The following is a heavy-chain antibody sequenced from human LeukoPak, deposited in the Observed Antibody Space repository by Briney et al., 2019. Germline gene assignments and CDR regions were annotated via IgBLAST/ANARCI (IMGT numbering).Heavy chain of an antibody. CDR1: GFTSSSYW. Sequence: GSLRLSCAASGFTSSSYWMSWVRQAPGEGLEWVANIQQGGSAKYYMDSVKGRFTISRDDAKSSLYLQMNSLRAEDTAVYFCARIRGDGSTFEYWGQGTLVTVSS. CDR3: ARIRGDGSTFEY. CDR2: IQQGGSAK. J-gene: IGHJ4*02. D-gene: IGHD5-24*01. V-gene: IGHV3-7*01.